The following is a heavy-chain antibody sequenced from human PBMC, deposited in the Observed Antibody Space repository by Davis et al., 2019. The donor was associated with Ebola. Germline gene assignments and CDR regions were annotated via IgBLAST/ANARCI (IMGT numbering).Heavy chain of an antibody. CDR2: ISVTGGHA. Sequence: GGSLRLSCAASGFTFSDYYMSWIRQAPGKGLEWVAAISVTGGHAFYADSVKGRFTISRDNAKNSLYLQMNSLRAEDTAVYYCARDVSMDTIFGVVITNWFDPWGQGTLVTVSS. D-gene: IGHD3-3*01. CDR1: GFTFSDYY. J-gene: IGHJ5*02. CDR3: ARDVSMDTIFGVVITNWFDP. V-gene: IGHV3-11*06.